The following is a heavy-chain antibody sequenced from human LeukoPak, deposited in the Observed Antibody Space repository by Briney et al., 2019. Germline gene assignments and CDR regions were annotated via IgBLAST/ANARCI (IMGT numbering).Heavy chain of an antibody. V-gene: IGHV3-53*01. J-gene: IGHJ4*02. Sequence: WVRQAPGKGLEWVSFIYSDNTHYSDSVKGRFTISRDNSKNTLYLQMNSLRAEDTAVYYCARRAGAYSHPYDYWGQGTLVTVSS. CDR3: ARRAGAYSHPYDY. D-gene: IGHD4/OR15-4a*01. CDR2: IYSDNT.